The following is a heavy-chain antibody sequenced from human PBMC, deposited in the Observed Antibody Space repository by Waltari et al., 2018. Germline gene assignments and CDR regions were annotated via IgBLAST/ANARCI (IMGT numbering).Heavy chain of an antibody. CDR1: GGSFSGYY. J-gene: IGHJ6*02. CDR3: ARGPPGYSSGWYGLDV. D-gene: IGHD6-19*01. V-gene: IGHV4-34*01. Sequence: QVQLQQLGAGLQKPSATLSLPCVVYGGSFSGYYWSWVRQPPGKGLEWIGEINTSGSTNYNPSLKSRITMSVDTSNQFSLKLSSVTAADTAVYYCARGPPGYSSGWYGLDVWGQGTTVTVSS. CDR2: INTSGST.